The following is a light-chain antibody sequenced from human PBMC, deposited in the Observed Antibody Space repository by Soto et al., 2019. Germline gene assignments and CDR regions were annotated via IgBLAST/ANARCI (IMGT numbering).Light chain of an antibody. CDR2: NVD. CDR3: CSYAGSYSLVV. J-gene: IGLJ3*02. V-gene: IGLV2-11*01. Sequence: QSVLTQPRSVSGSPGQSVTISCTGTNSDVGGYSYVSWYQHHPGEAPKIIIYNVDERPSGVPVRFSGSKSGNTASLTISGLQADDEADYYCCSYAGSYSLVVFGGGTKVTVL. CDR1: NSDVGGYSY.